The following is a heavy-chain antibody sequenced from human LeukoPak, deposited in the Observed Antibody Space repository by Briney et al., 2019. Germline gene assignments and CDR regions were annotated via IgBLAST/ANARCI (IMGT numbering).Heavy chain of an antibody. J-gene: IGHJ4*02. CDR1: GGSISSYY. CDR3: ARGFDYYYGSGSYYNPTYYFDY. D-gene: IGHD3-10*01. Sequence: PSETLSLTCTVSGGSISSYYWSWIRQPAGKGLEWSGRIYTSGSTNYNPSLKSRVTMSVDTSKNQFSLKLSSVTAADTAVYYCARGFDYYYGSGSYYNPTYYFDYWGQGTLVTVSS. V-gene: IGHV4-4*07. CDR2: IYTSGST.